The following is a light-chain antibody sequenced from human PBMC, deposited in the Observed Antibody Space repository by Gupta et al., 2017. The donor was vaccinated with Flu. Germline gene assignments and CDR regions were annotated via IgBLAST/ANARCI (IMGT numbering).Light chain of an antibody. Sequence: QSALTQPASVSGSPGQSITISCTGATSDIDNYNSVSWFQQHPGKAPKLIIFGVIRRPSGVSDRFSGSTSANTTSLTISGLQAEDEADYYCSSYTRHNTYVFGTVTRVTVL. J-gene: IGLJ1*01. V-gene: IGLV2-14*03. CDR1: TSDIDNYNS. CDR3: SSYTRHNTYV. CDR2: GVI.